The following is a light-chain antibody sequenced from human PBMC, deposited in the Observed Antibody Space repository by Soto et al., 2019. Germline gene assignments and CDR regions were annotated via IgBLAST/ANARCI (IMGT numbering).Light chain of an antibody. CDR1: SRDVGGYNY. V-gene: IGLV2-8*01. CDR3: SSYAGSNILYV. Sequence: LTPPPSPSGSPGQSVTISCTGTSRDVGGYNYVSWYQQHPGKAPQLVIYGVNKRASGVPDRFSGSKSGNTASLTVSGLQAEDEADYYCSSYAGSNILYVFGTGTKVTVL. J-gene: IGLJ1*01. CDR2: GVN.